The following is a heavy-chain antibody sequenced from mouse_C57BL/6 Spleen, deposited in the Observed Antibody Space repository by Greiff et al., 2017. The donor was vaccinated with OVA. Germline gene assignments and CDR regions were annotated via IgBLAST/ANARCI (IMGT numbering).Heavy chain of an antibody. Sequence: EVKLVESGGGLVQPGGSLKLSCAASGFTFSDYYMYWVRQTPEKRLEWVAYISNGGGSTYYPDTVKGRFTISRDNAKNTLYLQMSRLKSEDTAMYYCARHGGDYDDYAMDYWGQGTSVTVSS. V-gene: IGHV5-12*01. D-gene: IGHD2-4*01. CDR3: ARHGGDYDDYAMDY. CDR1: GFTFSDYY. J-gene: IGHJ4*01. CDR2: ISNGGGST.